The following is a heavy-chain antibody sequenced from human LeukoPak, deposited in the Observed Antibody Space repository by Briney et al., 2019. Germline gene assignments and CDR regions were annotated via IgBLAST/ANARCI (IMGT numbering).Heavy chain of an antibody. V-gene: IGHV3-74*01. CDR2: INTDGSST. CDR1: GFTFSSYW. Sequence: PGGSLRLSCAASGFTFSSYWMHWVRQAPGKGLVWVSRINTDGSSTSYADSVKGRFTISRDNAKNTLYLQMNSLRAEDTAVYYCARDFFGSSGCDYWGQGTLVTVSS. J-gene: IGHJ4*02. CDR3: ARDFFGSSGCDY. D-gene: IGHD6-19*01.